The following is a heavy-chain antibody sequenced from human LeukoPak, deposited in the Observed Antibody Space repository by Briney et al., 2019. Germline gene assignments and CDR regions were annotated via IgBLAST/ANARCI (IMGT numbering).Heavy chain of an antibody. D-gene: IGHD2-2*01. V-gene: IGHV4-39*07. CDR2: IHYSGST. J-gene: IGHJ4*02. CDR1: GGSISSSSYY. CDR3: ARAGKAVPAPLDY. Sequence: SETLSLTCTVSGGSISSSSYYWGWIRQPPGKGLEWIGSIHYSGSTYYNPSLKSRVTISVDTSKNQFSLKLSSVTAADTAVYYCARAGKAVPAPLDYWGQGTLVTVSS.